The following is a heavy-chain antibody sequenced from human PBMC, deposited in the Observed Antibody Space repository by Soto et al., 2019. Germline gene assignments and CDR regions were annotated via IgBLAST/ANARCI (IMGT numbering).Heavy chain of an antibody. D-gene: IGHD2-8*01. Sequence: EVQLVESVGGLVHPGGSLRLSCAASGFTFSSYSINWVRQAPGKGLEWFSYITSDSSTISYADSVKGPFTVSRDNAKDSSYLQMNGLRDEDTAGYYCARVGRGVYGMDVWGQGTSVTVSS. CDR1: GFTFSSYS. J-gene: IGHJ6*02. V-gene: IGHV3-48*02. CDR3: ARVGRGVYGMDV. CDR2: ITSDSSTI.